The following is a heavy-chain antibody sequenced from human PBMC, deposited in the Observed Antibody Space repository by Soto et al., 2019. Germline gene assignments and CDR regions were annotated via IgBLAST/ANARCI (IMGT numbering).Heavy chain of an antibody. J-gene: IGHJ3*02. Sequence: PSETLSLTCTVSGGAISAFFWNWVRQSAGKGLEWIGRIYASGHTIYNPSLESRVTMSVDTSKHQFSLRLNSVTAADTAVYYCARSHSTSTIGTFDIWGQGTMVTVSS. CDR2: IYASGHT. V-gene: IGHV4-4*07. CDR1: GGAISAFF. D-gene: IGHD6-13*01. CDR3: ARSHSTSTIGTFDI.